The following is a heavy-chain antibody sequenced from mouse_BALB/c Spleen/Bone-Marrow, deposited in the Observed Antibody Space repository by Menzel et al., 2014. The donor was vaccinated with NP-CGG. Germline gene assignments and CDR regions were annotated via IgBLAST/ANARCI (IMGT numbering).Heavy chain of an antibody. CDR1: GFTFSDAW. CDR3: TSYYGYY. J-gene: IGHJ2*01. D-gene: IGHD1-2*01. Sequence: EVQRVESGGGLVQPGGSRKLSCAASGFTFSDAWMDWVRQSPEKGLEWVAEIRNKANNLAAYFSESVKGRFTISRDDSKSSVYLQMNILRPEDTGIYYCTSYYGYYWGQGTTPTVSS. CDR2: IRNKANNLAA. V-gene: IGHV6-6*01.